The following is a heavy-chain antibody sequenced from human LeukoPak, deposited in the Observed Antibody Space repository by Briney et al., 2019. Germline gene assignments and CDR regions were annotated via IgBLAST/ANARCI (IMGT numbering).Heavy chain of an antibody. CDR2: IYYSGST. D-gene: IGHD7-27*01. J-gene: IGHJ6*02. CDR3: ARDLHLGYYDYGMDV. CDR1: GGSISSYY. Sequence: PSETLSLTCTVSGGSISSYYWSWIRQPPGKGLEWIGYIYYSGSTNYNTSLKSRVTISVDTSKNQSTLKLSSVTAADTAVYYCARDLHLGYYDYGMDVWGQGTTVTVAS. V-gene: IGHV4-59*01.